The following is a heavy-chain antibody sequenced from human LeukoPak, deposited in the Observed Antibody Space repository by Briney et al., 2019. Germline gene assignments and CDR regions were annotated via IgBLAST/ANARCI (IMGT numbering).Heavy chain of an antibody. V-gene: IGHV4-34*01. Sequence: SETLSLTCAVYGGSFSGYYWSWIRQPPGKGLEWIGEINHSGSTNYNPSLKSRVTISVDASKNQFSLKLSSVTAADTAVYYCARDHGSGWTWAYDYWGQGTLVTVSS. CDR3: ARDHGSGWTWAYDY. CDR1: GGSFSGYY. CDR2: INHSGST. D-gene: IGHD6-19*01. J-gene: IGHJ4*02.